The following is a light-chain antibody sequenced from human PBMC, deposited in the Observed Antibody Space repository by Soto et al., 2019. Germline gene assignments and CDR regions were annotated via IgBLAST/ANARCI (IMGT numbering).Light chain of an antibody. CDR2: DVS. CDR1: SSDVGGYNY. J-gene: IGLJ2*01. CDR3: GTWDTRLSVVV. V-gene: IGLV2-14*01. Sequence: QSALSQPASVSGSPGQSITISCTGTSSDVGGYNYVSWYQQHPGKAPKLMIYDVSNRPSGVSNRFSGSKSGNTASLTISGLQAEDEADYYCGTWDTRLSVVVFGGGTKVTVL.